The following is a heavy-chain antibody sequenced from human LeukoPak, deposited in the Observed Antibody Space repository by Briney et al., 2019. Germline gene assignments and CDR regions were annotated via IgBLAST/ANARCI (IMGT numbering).Heavy chain of an antibody. CDR3: AKWPYCSSTSCYTNWLDP. CDR2: ISGSGGST. Sequence: GGSLRLSCAASGFTFSSYAMSWVRQAPGKGLEWVSAISGSGGSTYYADSVKGRFTISRDNSKNTLYLQMNSLRAEDTAVYYCAKWPYCSSTSCYTNWLDPWGQGTLVTVSS. J-gene: IGHJ5*02. D-gene: IGHD2-2*01. CDR1: GFTFSSYA. V-gene: IGHV3-23*01.